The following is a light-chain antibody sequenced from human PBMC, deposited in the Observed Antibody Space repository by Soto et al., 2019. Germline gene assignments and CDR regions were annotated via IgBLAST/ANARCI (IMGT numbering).Light chain of an antibody. V-gene: IGKV3-15*01. CDR1: QSVSNK. CDR3: QQYNNWAPWT. CDR2: GAS. Sequence: EIVMTQSPATLSVSPGERATLSCRASQSVSNKLAWYQQKPGQAPRLLLYGASTRATGIPARFSGSGSGTEFTLTISSLQSEDFAVYYCQQYNNWAPWTF. J-gene: IGKJ1*01.